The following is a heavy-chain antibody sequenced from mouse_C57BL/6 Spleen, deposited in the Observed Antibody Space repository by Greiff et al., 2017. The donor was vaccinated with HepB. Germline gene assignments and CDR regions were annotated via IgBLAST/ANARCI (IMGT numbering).Heavy chain of an antibody. Sequence: QVQLQQSGAELVRPGASVTLSCKASGYTFTDYEMHWVKQTPVHGLEWIGAIDPETGGTAYNQKFKGKAILTADKSSSTAYMELRNLTSEDSAVYYCTNYSNYDAMDYWGQGTSVTVSS. J-gene: IGHJ4*01. CDR3: TNYSNYDAMDY. V-gene: IGHV1-15*01. D-gene: IGHD2-5*01. CDR1: GYTFTDYE. CDR2: IDPETGGT.